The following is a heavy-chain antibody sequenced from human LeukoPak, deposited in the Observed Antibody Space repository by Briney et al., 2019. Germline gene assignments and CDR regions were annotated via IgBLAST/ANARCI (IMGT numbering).Heavy chain of an antibody. D-gene: IGHD4-17*01. CDR2: IYTSGST. CDR1: GGSISSYY. J-gene: IGHJ3*02. CDR3: ARGADYGDYSGAFDI. Sequence: MSSETLSLTCTVSGGSISSYYWSWIRQPPGKGLEWIGYIYTSGSTNYNPSLKSRVTISVDTSKNQFSLKLSSVTAADTAVYYCARGADYGDYSGAFDIWGQGTMVTVSS. V-gene: IGHV4-4*09.